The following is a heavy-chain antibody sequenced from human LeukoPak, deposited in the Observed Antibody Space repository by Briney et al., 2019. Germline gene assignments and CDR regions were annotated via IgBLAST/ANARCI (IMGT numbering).Heavy chain of an antibody. CDR3: AKDPRRRLRPAITVTTYYFDY. J-gene: IGHJ4*02. CDR2: LSGSGGST. V-gene: IGHV3-23*01. D-gene: IGHD4-17*01. Sequence: GGSLRLSCAASVFTFSSYAMSWVRQAPGKGLEWVSALSGSGGSTYYADSVKGRFTISRDNSKNTLYLQMNSLRAEDTAVYYCAKDPRRRLRPAITVTTYYFDYWGQGTLVTVSS. CDR1: VFTFSSYA.